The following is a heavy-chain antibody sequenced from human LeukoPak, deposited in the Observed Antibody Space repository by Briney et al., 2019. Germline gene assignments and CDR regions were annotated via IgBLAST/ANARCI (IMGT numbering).Heavy chain of an antibody. Sequence: GGSLRLSCTVSGFTVSSNSMSWVRQAPGKGLEWVSFIYSAGSIYYSDSVKGRFTISMDNSKNTLYLQMNSLRAEDTAVYYCVRNVDGYWGQGTLVTVSS. CDR3: VRNVDGY. CDR2: IYSAGSI. D-gene: IGHD5-24*01. CDR1: GFTVSSNS. V-gene: IGHV3-53*01. J-gene: IGHJ4*02.